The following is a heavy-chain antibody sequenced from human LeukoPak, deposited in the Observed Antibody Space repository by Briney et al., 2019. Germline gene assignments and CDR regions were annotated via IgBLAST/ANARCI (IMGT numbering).Heavy chain of an antibody. V-gene: IGHV3-15*01. J-gene: IGHJ4*02. CDR3: TTDYYYDSSGYYYGDDY. CDR1: GFTFSNAW. CDR2: IKSKTDGGTT. Sequence: PGGSLRLSCAASGFTFSNAWMSWVRQAPGKGLEWVGRIKSKTDGGTTDYAAPVKGRFTISRDDSKNTLYLQMNSLKTEDTAVYYCTTDYYYDSSGYYYGDDYWGQGTLVTVSS. D-gene: IGHD3-22*01.